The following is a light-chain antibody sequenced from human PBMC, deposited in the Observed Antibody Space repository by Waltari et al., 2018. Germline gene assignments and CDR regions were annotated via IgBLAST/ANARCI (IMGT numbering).Light chain of an antibody. Sequence: IVLTQSPGTLSLSPGERATLSCRASQAVRTTYLAWYQQKPGQAPTLLIYGASSRATGIPDRFSGSGSGTDFSLTISSLEPEDFAVYYFQQYDISPLTFGGGTKVEIK. V-gene: IGKV3-20*01. CDR3: QQYDISPLT. CDR2: GAS. J-gene: IGKJ4*01. CDR1: QAVRTTY.